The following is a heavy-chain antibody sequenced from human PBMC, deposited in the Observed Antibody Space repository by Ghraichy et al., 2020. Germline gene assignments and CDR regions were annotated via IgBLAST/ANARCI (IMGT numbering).Heavy chain of an antibody. D-gene: IGHD1-26*01. Sequence: GGSLRLSCAASGFTFSNAWMSWVRQAPGKGLEWVGRIKSKSDGGTIDYVAPVKGRFTISRDDSENTVYLQMNSLKVEDTAVYYCGRELRWEPEGGNWGQGTLVTVSS. J-gene: IGHJ4*02. V-gene: IGHV3-15*01. CDR3: GRELRWEPEGGN. CDR1: GFTFSNAW. CDR2: IKSKSDGGTI.